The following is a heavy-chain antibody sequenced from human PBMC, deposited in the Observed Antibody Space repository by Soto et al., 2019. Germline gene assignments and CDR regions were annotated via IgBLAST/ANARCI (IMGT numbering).Heavy chain of an antibody. J-gene: IGHJ4*02. CDR2: INHSGST. CDR1: GGSFSGYY. V-gene: IGHV4-34*01. D-gene: IGHD6-19*01. CDR3: ARVIVSGSGWYYFDY. Sequence: KTSETMSLTCAVYGGSFSGYYWSWIRQHPGKGLEWIGEINHSGSTNYNPSLKSRVTISVDTSKNQFSLKLSSVTAADTAVYYCARVIVSGSGWYYFDYWGQGTLVTV.